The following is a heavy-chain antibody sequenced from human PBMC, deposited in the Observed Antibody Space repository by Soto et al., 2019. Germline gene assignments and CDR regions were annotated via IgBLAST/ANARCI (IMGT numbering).Heavy chain of an antibody. J-gene: IGHJ4*02. CDR1: GFTFGSYE. D-gene: IGHD2-15*01. V-gene: IGHV3-48*03. Sequence: PGGSLRLSCAASGFTFGSYEMNWVRQAPGKGLEWVSYISSSGSTIYYADSVKGRFTISRDNAKNSLYLQMNSLRAEDTAVYYCARELLPGLFDYWGQGTLVTVSS. CDR3: ARELLPGLFDY. CDR2: ISSSGSTI.